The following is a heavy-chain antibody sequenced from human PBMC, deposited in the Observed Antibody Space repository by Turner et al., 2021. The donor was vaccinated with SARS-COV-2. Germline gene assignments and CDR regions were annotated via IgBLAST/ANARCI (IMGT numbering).Heavy chain of an antibody. CDR2: ISSSSSYI. CDR1: GLTFSSYT. D-gene: IGHD3-22*01. V-gene: IGHV3-21*01. Sequence: EVQLVEPGGGLVKPGGSLRLSCAASGLTFSSYTMDWVRQATGKGLEWVSSISSSSSYIYYADSVKGRFTISRDNAKNSLYLQMNSLRAEDTAVFYCARQGDYYDSSGYYPDAFDIWGQGTMVTVSS. J-gene: IGHJ3*02. CDR3: ARQGDYYDSSGYYPDAFDI.